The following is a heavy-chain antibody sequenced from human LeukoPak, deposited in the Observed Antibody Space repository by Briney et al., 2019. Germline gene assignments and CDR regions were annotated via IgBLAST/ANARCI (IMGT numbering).Heavy chain of an antibody. CDR1: GFTFSSYG. Sequence: GGSLRLSCAASGFTFSSYGMHWVRQAPGKGLEWVTFIRYDGSDKYYADSVKGRFTISRDNSKNTLYLQMNSLRVEDTAVYYCAKARVYDYVWGSYREDAFDIWGQGTMVTVSS. V-gene: IGHV3-30*02. D-gene: IGHD3-16*02. CDR2: IRYDGSDK. J-gene: IGHJ3*02. CDR3: AKARVYDYVWGSYREDAFDI.